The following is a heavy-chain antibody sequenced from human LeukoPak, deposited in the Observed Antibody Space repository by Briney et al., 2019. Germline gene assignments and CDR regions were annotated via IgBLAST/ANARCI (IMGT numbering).Heavy chain of an antibody. V-gene: IGHV3-9*01. CDR1: GFTFDDYA. Sequence: GGSLRLSCAASGFTFDDYAMHWVRQAPGKGLEWVSGISWSSGSIAYADYVKGRFTISRDNAKNSLYLQMNSLRAEDTALYYCAKDIFTGIAAAGAIDYWGQGTLVTVSS. CDR2: ISWSSGSI. D-gene: IGHD6-13*01. CDR3: AKDIFTGIAAAGAIDY. J-gene: IGHJ4*02.